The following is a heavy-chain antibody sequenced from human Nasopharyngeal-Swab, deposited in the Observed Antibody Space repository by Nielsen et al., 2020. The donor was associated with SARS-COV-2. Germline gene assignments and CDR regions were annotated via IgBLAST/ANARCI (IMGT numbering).Heavy chain of an antibody. CDR1: GYTFTGYY. D-gene: IGHD6-6*01. V-gene: IGHV1-2*06. Sequence: ASVKVSCKASGYTFTGYYTHWVRQAPGQGLEWMGRINPNSGGTNYAQKFQGRVTMTRDTSISTAYMELSRLRSDDTAVYYCAYSSSFGYFDYWGQGTLVTVSS. CDR3: AYSSSFGYFDY. J-gene: IGHJ4*02. CDR2: INPNSGGT.